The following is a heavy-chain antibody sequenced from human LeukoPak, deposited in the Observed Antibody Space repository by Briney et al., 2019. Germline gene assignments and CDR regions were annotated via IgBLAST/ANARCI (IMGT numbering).Heavy chain of an antibody. J-gene: IGHJ4*02. CDR2: IYTSGST. V-gene: IGHV4-61*02. CDR3: ARANPMGHSYGIFDY. Sequence: SETLSLTCTVSGGSISSGSYYWSWIRQPAGKGLEWIGRIYTSGSTNYNPSLKSRVTISVDTSKNQFSLKLSSVTAADTAVYYCARANPMGHSYGIFDYWGQGTLVTVSS. D-gene: IGHD5-18*01. CDR1: GGSISSGSYY.